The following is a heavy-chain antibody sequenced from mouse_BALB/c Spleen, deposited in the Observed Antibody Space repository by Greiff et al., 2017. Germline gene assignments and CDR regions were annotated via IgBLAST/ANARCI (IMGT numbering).Heavy chain of an antibody. J-gene: IGHJ4*01. CDR2: ISSGGST. CDR3: ANYDYAFYAMDY. CDR1: GFTFSSYA. D-gene: IGHD2-4*01. Sequence: EVHLVESGGGLVKPGGSLKLSCAASGFTFSSYAMSWVRQTPEKRLEWVASISSGGSTYYPDSVKGRFTISRDNARNILYLQMSSLRSEDTAMYYCANYDYAFYAMDYWGQGTSVTVSS. V-gene: IGHV5-6-5*01.